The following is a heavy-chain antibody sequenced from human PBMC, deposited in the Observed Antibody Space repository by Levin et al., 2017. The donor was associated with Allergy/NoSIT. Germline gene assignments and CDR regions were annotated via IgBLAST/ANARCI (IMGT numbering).Heavy chain of an antibody. D-gene: IGHD3-22*01. Sequence: ASVKVSCKASGYTFTSYDINWVRQATGQGLEWMGWMNPNSGNTGYAQKFQGRVTMTRNTSISTAYMELSSLRSEDTAVYYCARDYYDSSGYHDAFDIWGQGTMVTVSS. CDR3: ARDYYDSSGYHDAFDI. CDR2: MNPNSGNT. CDR1: GYTFTSYD. J-gene: IGHJ3*02. V-gene: IGHV1-8*01.